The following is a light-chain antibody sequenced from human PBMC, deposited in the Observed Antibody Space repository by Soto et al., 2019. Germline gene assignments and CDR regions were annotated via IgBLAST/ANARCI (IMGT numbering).Light chain of an antibody. J-gene: IGKJ4*01. V-gene: IGKV3-15*01. Sequence: EIVMTQSPATLAVPPGERATLSCRASHRVSSYLAWYQQRPGQAPRLLIYGASTRATGIPARFSGSASGTEFTLTISSLQSEDFAIYYCQQYNNWPLTFGGGTKVEIK. CDR2: GAS. CDR1: HRVSSY. CDR3: QQYNNWPLT.